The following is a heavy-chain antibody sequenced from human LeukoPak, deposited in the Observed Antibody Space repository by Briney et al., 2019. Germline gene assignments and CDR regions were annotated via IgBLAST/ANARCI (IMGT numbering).Heavy chain of an antibody. CDR2: IYYSGST. J-gene: IGHJ5*02. V-gene: IGHV4-59*05. CDR3: ARHWAAIMAILLSWFDP. Sequence: SETLSLTCTVSGGSISSYYWSWIRQPPGMGLEWIGSIYYSGSTYYNPSLKSRVTISVDTSKNQFSLKLSSVTAADTAVYYCARHWAAIMAILLSWFDPWGQGTLVTVSS. CDR1: GGSISSYY. D-gene: IGHD2/OR15-2a*01.